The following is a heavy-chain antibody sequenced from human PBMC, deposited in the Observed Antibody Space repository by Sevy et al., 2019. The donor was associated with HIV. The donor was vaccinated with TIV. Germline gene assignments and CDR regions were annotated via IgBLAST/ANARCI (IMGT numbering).Heavy chain of an antibody. CDR3: VRETTMLPRGAFDF. V-gene: IGHV3-30-3*01. CDR1: GFTFSSYP. D-gene: IGHD3-10*01. Sequence: GGSLRLSCAASGFTFSSYPMHWVRQAPGKGLEWVSFISFDGTDKYYADSVKGRFTITGDNSKNTLFLQMNSLRAGDTAFYYCVRETTMLPRGAFDFWGQGTMVTVSS. CDR2: ISFDGTDK. J-gene: IGHJ3*01.